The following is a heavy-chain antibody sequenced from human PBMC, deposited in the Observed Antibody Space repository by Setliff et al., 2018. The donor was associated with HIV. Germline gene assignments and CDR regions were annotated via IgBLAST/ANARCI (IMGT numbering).Heavy chain of an antibody. CDR2: IYYSGST. Sequence: PSETLSLTCTVSGDSTSSSSSYWGWIRQPPGKGLEWIGSIYYSGSTYYNPSLKSRVTISVDTSKNQFSLKLNSVTAADTAVYYCARTRGYTYGYIGSWAQGTLVTVSS. V-gene: IGHV4-39*01. CDR3: ARTRGYTYGYIGS. CDR1: GDSTSSSSSY. J-gene: IGHJ4*02. D-gene: IGHD5-18*01.